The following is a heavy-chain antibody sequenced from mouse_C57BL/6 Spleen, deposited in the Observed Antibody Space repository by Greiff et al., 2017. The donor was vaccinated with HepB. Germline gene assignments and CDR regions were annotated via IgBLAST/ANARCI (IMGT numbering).Heavy chain of an antibody. Sequence: EVQLQQSGTVLARPGASVKMSCKTSGYTFTSYWMHWVKQRPGQGLEWIGAIYPGNSDTSYNQKFKGKAKLTAVTSASTAYMELSSLTNEDSAVYYGTRSGYGSSYGGLDYWGQGTTLTVSS. CDR1: GYTFTSYW. CDR2: IYPGNSDT. J-gene: IGHJ2*01. V-gene: IGHV1-5*01. CDR3: TRSGYGSSYGGLDY. D-gene: IGHD1-1*01.